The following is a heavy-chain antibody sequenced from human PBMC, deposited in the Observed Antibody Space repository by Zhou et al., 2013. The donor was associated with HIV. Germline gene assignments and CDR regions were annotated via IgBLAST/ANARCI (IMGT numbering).Heavy chain of an antibody. CDR2: IIPIFGTA. J-gene: IGHJ6*03. V-gene: IGHV1-69*05. Sequence: QVQLVQSGAEVKKPGSSVKVSCKASGGTFSSYAISWVRQAPGQGLEWMGGIIPIFGTANYAQKFQGRVTITTDESTSTAYMELSSLRSEDTAVYYCARENTIFGVVDYYYYMDVWGKGTTVTVSS. D-gene: IGHD3-3*01. CDR3: ARENTIFGVVDYYYYMDV. CDR1: GGTFSSYA.